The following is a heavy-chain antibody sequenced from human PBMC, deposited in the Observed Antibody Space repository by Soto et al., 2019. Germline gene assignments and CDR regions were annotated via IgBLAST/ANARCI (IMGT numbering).Heavy chain of an antibody. J-gene: IGHJ4*02. CDR1: GYTFTGYY. D-gene: IGHD5-12*01. CDR2: INPNSGGT. V-gene: IGHV1-2*04. CDR3: ARSYVDIVATIRSALYYFDY. Sequence: ASVKVSCKASGYTFTGYYMHWVRQAPGQGLEWMGWINPNSGGTNYAQKFQGWVTMTRDTSISTAYMELSRLRSDDTAVYYCARSYVDIVATIRSALYYFDYWGQGTLVTVSS.